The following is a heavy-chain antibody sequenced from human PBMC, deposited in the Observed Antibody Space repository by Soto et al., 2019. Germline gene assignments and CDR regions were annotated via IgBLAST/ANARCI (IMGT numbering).Heavy chain of an antibody. V-gene: IGHV3-43D*03. J-gene: IGHJ6*02. CDR1: GFTFDDYA. D-gene: IGHD3-10*02. CDR3: AKSGPPAVVFGESSVRYYYGMDV. Sequence: GGSLRLSCAASGFTFDDYAMHWVRQAPGKGLEWVSLISWDGGSTYYADSVKGRFTISRDNSKNSLYLQMNSLRAEDTALYYCAKSGPPAVVFGESSVRYYYGMDVWGQGTTVTVSS. CDR2: ISWDGGST.